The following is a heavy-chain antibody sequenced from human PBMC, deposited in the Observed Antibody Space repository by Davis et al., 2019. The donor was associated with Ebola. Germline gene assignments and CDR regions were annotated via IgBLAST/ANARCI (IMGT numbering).Heavy chain of an antibody. V-gene: IGHV4-34*01. CDR1: GGSFSGYY. D-gene: IGHD3-3*01. CDR2: INHSGST. CDR3: ARDRFSKWVFDY. Sequence: GSLRLSCAVYGGSFSGYYWSWIRQPPGKGLEWIGEINHSGSTNYNPSLKSRVTISVDTSKNQFSLKLSSVTAADTAVYYCARDRFSKWVFDYWGQGTLVTVSS. J-gene: IGHJ4*02.